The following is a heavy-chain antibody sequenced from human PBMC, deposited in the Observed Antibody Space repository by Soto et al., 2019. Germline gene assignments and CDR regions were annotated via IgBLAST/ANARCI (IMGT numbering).Heavy chain of an antibody. J-gene: IGHJ4*02. V-gene: IGHV1-2*02. CDR3: ARSAQYSASLEFDY. CDR2: INPDTGVT. D-gene: IGHD1-1*01. CDR1: GYVFPDYL. Sequence: QVQLLQSGAEVKKPGASVRVSCKASGYVFPDYLIHWVRQAPGQGLEWMGWINPDTGVTVYAQNFQGRVTIASDTPVNSASMELSRLRSGDTALDYCARSAQYSASLEFDYWGQGTLVAVSS.